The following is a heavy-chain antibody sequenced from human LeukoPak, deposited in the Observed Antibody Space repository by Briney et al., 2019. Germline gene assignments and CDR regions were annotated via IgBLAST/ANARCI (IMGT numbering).Heavy chain of an antibody. Sequence: SETLSLTCTVSGGSISSYYWSWIRQPPGKGLEWIGYIYYSGSTNYNPSLKSRVTISVDTSKNQFSLKLSSVTAADTAVYYCARWCSSGRYGHQRRNWFDPWGQGTLVTVSS. CDR1: GGSISSYY. CDR3: ARWCSSGRYGHQRRNWFDP. J-gene: IGHJ5*02. CDR2: IYYSGST. D-gene: IGHD6-19*01. V-gene: IGHV4-59*01.